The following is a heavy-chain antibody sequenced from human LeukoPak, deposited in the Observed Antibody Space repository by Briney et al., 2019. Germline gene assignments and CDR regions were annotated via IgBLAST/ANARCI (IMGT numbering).Heavy chain of an antibody. J-gene: IGHJ6*02. CDR2: IKSKTDGGTT. Sequence: GGSLRLSCAASGFTFSNAWMSWVRQAPGKGLEWVGRIKSKTDGGTTDYAAPVKGRFTISRDDSKNTLYLQMNSLKTEDTAVYYCTTSYVVVTAIPHGMDVWGQGTTVTVSS. CDR3: TTSYVVVTAIPHGMDV. CDR1: GFTFSNAW. D-gene: IGHD2-21*02. V-gene: IGHV3-15*01.